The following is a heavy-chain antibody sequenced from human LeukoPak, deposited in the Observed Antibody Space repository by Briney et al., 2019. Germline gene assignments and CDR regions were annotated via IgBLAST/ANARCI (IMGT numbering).Heavy chain of an antibody. V-gene: IGHV1-69*04. CDR1: GGTFSSYA. D-gene: IGHD3-10*01. J-gene: IGHJ4*02. CDR3: ASTGKPIGYGSGILDY. CDR2: IIPILGIA. Sequence: ASVKVSCKASGGTFSSYAISWVRQAPGQGLEWMGRIIPILGIANYAQKFQGRVTITADKSTSTAYMELSSLRSEDTVVYYCASTGKPIGYGSGILDYWGQGTLVTVSS.